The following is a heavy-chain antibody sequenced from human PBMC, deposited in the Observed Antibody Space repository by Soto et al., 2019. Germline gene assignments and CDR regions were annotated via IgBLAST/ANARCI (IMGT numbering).Heavy chain of an antibody. CDR3: ARHMGSYSSSSQGFGFDP. CDR1: GGSISSSSYY. CDR2: IYYSGST. J-gene: IGHJ5*02. D-gene: IGHD6-6*01. V-gene: IGHV4-39*01. Sequence: SETLSLTCTVSGGSISSSSYYWGWIRQPPGKGLEWIGSIYYSGSTYYNPSLKSRVTISVDTSKNQFSLKLSSVTAADTAVYYCARHMGSYSSSSQGFGFDPWGQGTLVTVS.